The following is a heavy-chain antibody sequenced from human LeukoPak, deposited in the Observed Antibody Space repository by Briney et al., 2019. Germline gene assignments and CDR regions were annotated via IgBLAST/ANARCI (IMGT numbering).Heavy chain of an antibody. CDR2: IKPKTDGETT. V-gene: IGHV3-15*07. CDR3: AEVAYSSAYYFDY. CDR1: GFTFSNAY. D-gene: IGHD6-25*01. Sequence: GGSLRLSCAASGFTFSNAYMNWVRQAPGKGLEWVGRIKPKTDGETTEYAAPVKDRFSISRDDSKSMMYLQMNSLKTEDTAVYYCAEVAYSSAYYFDYWGQGTLVTVSS. J-gene: IGHJ4*02.